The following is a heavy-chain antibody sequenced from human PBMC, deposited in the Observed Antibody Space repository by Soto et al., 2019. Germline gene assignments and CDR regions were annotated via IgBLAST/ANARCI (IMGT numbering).Heavy chain of an antibody. CDR3: ARRGSTSSSWYFDL. CDR1: GGSISSINYY. V-gene: IGHV4-39*01. D-gene: IGHD6-19*01. Sequence: PSETLSLTCFVSGGSISSINYYWGWVRQPPGKGLEWIGTISYSGSTYYNPSLKSRVTISVDKSKNDLSLMLTSVTAADTAVYFCARRGSTSSSWYFDLWGRGTLVTVSS. J-gene: IGHJ2*01. CDR2: ISYSGST.